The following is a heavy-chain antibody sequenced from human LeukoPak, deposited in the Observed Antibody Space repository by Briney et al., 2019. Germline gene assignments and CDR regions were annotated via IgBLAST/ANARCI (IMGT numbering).Heavy chain of an antibody. CDR2: INPNSGGT. CDR3: ARRAGYYGSGSMDV. Sequence: ASVKVSCKASGYTFTSYAMNWVRQAPGQGLEWMGWINPNSGGTNYAQKFQGRVTMTRDTSISTAYMELSRLRSDDTAVYYCARRAGYYGSGSMDVWGKGTTVTISS. D-gene: IGHD3-10*01. CDR1: GYTFTSYA. J-gene: IGHJ6*03. V-gene: IGHV1-2*02.